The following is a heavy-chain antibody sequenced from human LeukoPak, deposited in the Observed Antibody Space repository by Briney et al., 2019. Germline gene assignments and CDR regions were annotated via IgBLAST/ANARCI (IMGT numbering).Heavy chain of an antibody. Sequence: ASVKVSCKASGYTFIGFYIHWVRQAPGQALEWMGWINSNSGVPNYAQKFQGRVTMTRDTSISTAYIQLSSLRSDDTAVYYCARDPLYSSGPISHDFWGQGTLVTVSS. CDR1: GYTFIGFY. D-gene: IGHD3-22*01. J-gene: IGHJ4*02. V-gene: IGHV1-2*02. CDR2: INSNSGVP. CDR3: ARDPLYSSGPISHDF.